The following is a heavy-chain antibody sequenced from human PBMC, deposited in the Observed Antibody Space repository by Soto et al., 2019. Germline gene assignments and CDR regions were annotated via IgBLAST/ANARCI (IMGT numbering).Heavy chain of an antibody. J-gene: IGHJ4*02. Sequence: GGSLRLSCTASGFPFGNFLMSWFRQAPGKGMEWVGFIRSRPYGGTAEYAASVRGRFTISRDDSKGIAYLQMNSLQTEDSGVYYCIGGLPFWGQGTLVTVSS. V-gene: IGHV3-49*03. CDR3: IGGLPF. CDR2: IRSRPYGGTA. CDR1: GFPFGNFL. D-gene: IGHD3-10*01.